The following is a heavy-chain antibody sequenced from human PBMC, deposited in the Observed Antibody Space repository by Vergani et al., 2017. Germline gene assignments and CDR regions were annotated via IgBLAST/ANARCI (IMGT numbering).Heavy chain of an antibody. CDR3: AHRPSFGWFDP. J-gene: IGHJ5*02. D-gene: IGHD3-3*01. Sequence: QITLKESGPTLVKPTQTLTLTCTFSGFSLSTSGVGVGWIRQPPGTALEWLALIYSDDDKRYSPSLKSRLTITKDTSKNQVVLTMTNMDPVDTATYYCAHRPSFGWFDPWGQGTLVTVSS. V-gene: IGHV2-5*02. CDR1: GFSLSTSGVG. CDR2: IYSDDDK.